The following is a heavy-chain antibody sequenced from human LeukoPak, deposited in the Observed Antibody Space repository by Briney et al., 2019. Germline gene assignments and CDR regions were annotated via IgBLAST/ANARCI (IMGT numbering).Heavy chain of an antibody. CDR1: GGSISSSSYY. Sequence: SETLSLTCTVSGGSISSSSYYWGWIRQPPGKGLEWIGSVYYSGSTNYNPSLKSRVTISVDTSKNRFSLKLSSVTAADTAVFYCARGGSRSYTSSTLDYWGQGTLVTVSS. CDR3: ARGGSRSYTSSTLDY. CDR2: VYYSGST. J-gene: IGHJ4*02. V-gene: IGHV4-61*05. D-gene: IGHD6-6*01.